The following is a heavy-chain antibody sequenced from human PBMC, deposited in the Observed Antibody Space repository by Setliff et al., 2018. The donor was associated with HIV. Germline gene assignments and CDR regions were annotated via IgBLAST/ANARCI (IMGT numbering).Heavy chain of an antibody. D-gene: IGHD3-22*01. Sequence: ASVKVSCEASGYTFTSYYMHWVRQAPGQGLEWMGIINPSGGSTSYAQKFQGRVTMTRDTSTSTVYMELSSLRSEDTAVYYCARVEYYYDSSGYYYDYWGQGTLVTVSS. J-gene: IGHJ4*02. CDR2: INPSGGST. V-gene: IGHV1-46*01. CDR1: GYTFTSYY. CDR3: ARVEYYYDSSGYYYDY.